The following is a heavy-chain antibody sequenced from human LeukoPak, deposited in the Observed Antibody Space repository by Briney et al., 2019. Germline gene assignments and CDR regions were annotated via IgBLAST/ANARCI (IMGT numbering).Heavy chain of an antibody. CDR3: ASGTANYNDFWFSY. CDR2: IRQDGSEE. Sequence: GGSLRLSCAASGFNIGAYWMSWVRQAPGKGLEWVANIRQDGSEEYYADSVKGRFTISRDNAENSLYLQMRSLRAEDAAIYFCASGTANYNDFWFSYWGQGTLVAVSS. V-gene: IGHV3-7*02. CDR1: GFNIGAYW. D-gene: IGHD4/OR15-4a*01. J-gene: IGHJ4*02.